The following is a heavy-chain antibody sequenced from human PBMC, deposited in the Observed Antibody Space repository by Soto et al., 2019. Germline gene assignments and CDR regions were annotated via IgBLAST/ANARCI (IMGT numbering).Heavy chain of an antibody. CDR3: AREEKDRDYYYYGMDV. V-gene: IGHV1-2*04. CDR1: GYTFTGYY. D-gene: IGHD2-15*01. Sequence: QVQLVQSGAEVKKPGASVKVSCKASGYTFTGYYMHWVRQAPGQGLEWMGWINPNSGGTNYAQKFQGWVTMTRDTSISTAYMELSRLRSDDTAVYYCAREEKDRDYYYYGMDVWGQGTTVTVSS. J-gene: IGHJ6*02. CDR2: INPNSGGT.